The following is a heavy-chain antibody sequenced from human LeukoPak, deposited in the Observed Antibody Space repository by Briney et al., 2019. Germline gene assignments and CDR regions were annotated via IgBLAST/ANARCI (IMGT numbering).Heavy chain of an antibody. D-gene: IGHD4-17*01. V-gene: IGHV4-30-4*01. J-gene: IGHJ3*02. CDR2: IYQSGST. CDR1: GGSISSGDYY. CDR3: ARDAPASTETSDAFNM. Sequence: SETLSLTCTVSGGSISSGDYYWTWIRQPPGKGLEWIGYIYQSGSTHYHPTLKSRVTISVATSTTQFSLKLSSVTAADTAVNYCARDAPASTETSDAFNMWGQGTMVIVSS.